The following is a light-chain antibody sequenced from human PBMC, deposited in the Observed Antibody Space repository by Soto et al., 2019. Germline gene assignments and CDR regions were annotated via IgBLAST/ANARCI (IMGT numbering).Light chain of an antibody. J-gene: IGKJ2*01. CDR1: QRISNF. Sequence: DIQMTQSPSSLSASVGDRVTITCRASQRISNFLNWFQQKPGKAPKLLIYAASSLQSGVPSGFSGSGSGTDFTLTISSLQPEDSATYYCQQSYKTPYTFGQVTKLEIK. CDR3: QQSYKTPYT. V-gene: IGKV1-39*01. CDR2: AAS.